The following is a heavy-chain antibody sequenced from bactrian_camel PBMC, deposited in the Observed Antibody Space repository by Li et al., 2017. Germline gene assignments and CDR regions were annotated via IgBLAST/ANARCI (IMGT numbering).Heavy chain of an antibody. J-gene: IGHJ6*01. Sequence: QLVESGGGLVQPGGSLRLSCEASGFTFSSYTMLWVLRAHGKALEWVSYIHKGGAITNYEDSSVKGRFTVSRDNAKNTVYLQMNSLEPEDAAMYYCAAEDGGSWYGRCADDFGYWGQGTQVTVS. CDR3: AAEDGGSWYGRCADDFGY. CDR1: GFTFSSYT. CDR2: IHKGGAIT. V-gene: IGHV3S35*01. D-gene: IGHD6*01.